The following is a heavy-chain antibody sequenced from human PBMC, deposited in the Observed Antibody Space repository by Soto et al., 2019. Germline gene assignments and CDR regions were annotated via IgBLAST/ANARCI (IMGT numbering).Heavy chain of an antibody. CDR3: AKDLGSYLSPAFDY. V-gene: IGHV3-48*03. CDR1: GFSFSRFE. D-gene: IGHD1-26*01. Sequence: GSRRLSWAASGFSFSRFEMNWVRQAPGKGLEWVSYISSSSDIIYYADSVKGRFTISRDNAKNSLFLQMNRLRPDDTAAYYCAKDLGSYLSPAFDYWGLGTLVTVSS. J-gene: IGHJ4*02. CDR2: ISSSSDII.